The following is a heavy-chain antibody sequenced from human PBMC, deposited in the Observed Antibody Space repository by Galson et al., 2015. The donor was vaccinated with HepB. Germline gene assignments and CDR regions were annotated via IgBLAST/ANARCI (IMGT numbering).Heavy chain of an antibody. CDR1: GFTFSSYA. J-gene: IGHJ4*02. Sequence: SLRLSCAASGFTFSSYAMHWVRQAPGKGLEYVSAISSNGGSTYYADSVKGRFTISRDNSKNTLYLQMSSLRAEDTAVYYCVKGAHHMVRGVIGVLSYDYWGQGTLVTVSS. D-gene: IGHD3-10*01. CDR3: VKGAHHMVRGVIGVLSYDY. CDR2: ISSNGGST. V-gene: IGHV3-64D*06.